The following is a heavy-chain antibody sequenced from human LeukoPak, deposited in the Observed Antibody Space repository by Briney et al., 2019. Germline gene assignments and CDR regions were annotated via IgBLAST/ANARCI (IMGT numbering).Heavy chain of an antibody. J-gene: IGHJ4*02. CDR3: ARLYRSGSYYNAYYFDY. D-gene: IGHD3-10*01. Sequence: GESLKISCKGSGYIFTSYWIGWVRQMPGKGLEWMGIIYPGDSDTRYSPSFQGQVTISADKSISTAYLQWSSLKASDTAMYYCARLYRSGSYYNAYYFDYWGQGTLVTVSS. CDR2: IYPGDSDT. V-gene: IGHV5-51*01. CDR1: GYIFTSYW.